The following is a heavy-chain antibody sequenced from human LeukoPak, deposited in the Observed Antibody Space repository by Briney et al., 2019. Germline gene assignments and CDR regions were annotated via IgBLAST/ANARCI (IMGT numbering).Heavy chain of an antibody. J-gene: IGHJ4*02. CDR2: ISGSGGST. CDR1: GFTFSSYA. V-gene: IGHV3-23*01. Sequence: GGSLRLSCAASGFTFSSYALSWVRQAPGKGLEWVSGISGSGGSTYYADSVKGRFTITRDNSKNTLYLQMNSVRAEDTAVYYCAKGPVVVVAEFDYWGQGTLVTVSS. CDR3: AKGPVVVVAEFDY. D-gene: IGHD2-15*01.